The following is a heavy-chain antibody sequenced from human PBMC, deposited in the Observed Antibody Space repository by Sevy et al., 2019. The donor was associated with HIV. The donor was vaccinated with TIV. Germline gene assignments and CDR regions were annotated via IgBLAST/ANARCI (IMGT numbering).Heavy chain of an antibody. CDR3: AGLLTSSSGNWFDP. CDR2: IYYSGST. D-gene: IGHD6-6*01. J-gene: IGHJ5*02. V-gene: IGHV4-59*13. Sequence: SETLSLTCTVSGGSISSYYWSWIRQPPGKGLEWIGYIYYSGSTNYNPSLKSRVTISVDTSKNQFSLKLSSVTAADTAVYYCAGLLTSSSGNWFDPWGQGTLVTVSS. CDR1: GGSISSYY.